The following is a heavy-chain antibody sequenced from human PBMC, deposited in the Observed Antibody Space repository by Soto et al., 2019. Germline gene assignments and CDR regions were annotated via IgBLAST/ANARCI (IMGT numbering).Heavy chain of an antibody. J-gene: IGHJ6*03. D-gene: IGHD3-16*01. CDR2: IYYSGSA. CDR1: GASISSYH. Sequence: QVQLQESGPGLVKPSETLSLTCTVSGASISSYHWSWIRQTPGKGLEWIGYIYYSGSANYNPSLNSRVNFSVGTSKNQVSLKLSSVTAADTGVYYCAAAVPAEYVFPYYYMDVWGKGTTVTVSS. V-gene: IGHV4-59*01. CDR3: AAAVPAEYVFPYYYMDV.